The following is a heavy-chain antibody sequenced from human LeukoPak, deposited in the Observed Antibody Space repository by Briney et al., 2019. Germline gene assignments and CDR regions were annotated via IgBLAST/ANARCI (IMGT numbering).Heavy chain of an antibody. J-gene: IGHJ4*02. Sequence: GGSLRLSCAASGFTFSSYGMHWVRQAPGKGLEWVAVIWDDGSNEYYADSVKGRCTISRDNSKNTLYLHMNSLRAEDTSIYYRARDKGGWPRNAFDYWGQGTLVTVSS. CDR1: GFTFSSYG. CDR3: ARDKGGWPRNAFDY. V-gene: IGHV3-33*01. D-gene: IGHD6-19*01. CDR2: IWDDGSNE.